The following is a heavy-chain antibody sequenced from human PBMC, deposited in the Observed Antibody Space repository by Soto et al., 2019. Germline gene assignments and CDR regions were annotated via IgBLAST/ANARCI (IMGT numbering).Heavy chain of an antibody. J-gene: IGHJ1*01. CDR3: AKASSGWPEYFQH. CDR2: ISSSSGTI. D-gene: IGHD6-19*01. CDR1: GFTFSPYS. V-gene: IGHV3-48*01. Sequence: VGSLRLSCAAYGFTFSPYSMNWVRQAPGKELEWLLYISSSSGTIYSADSVRGRFTISRDNAKSTLFLQMSSLRAEDTAVYYCAKASSGWPEYFQHWGQGTLVTVSS.